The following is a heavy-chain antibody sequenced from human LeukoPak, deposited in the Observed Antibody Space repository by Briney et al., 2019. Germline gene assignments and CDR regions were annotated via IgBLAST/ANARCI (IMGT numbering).Heavy chain of an antibody. D-gene: IGHD3-16*01. V-gene: IGHV3-53*04. CDR2: IYSGGST. CDR3: AREVGGSAFDI. CDR1: GFTVSSNY. J-gene: IGHJ3*02. Sequence: QTGGSLSLSCAASGFTVSSNYMSWVRQAPGKGLEWVSIIYSGGSTYYADSVKGRFTISRHNSKNTLYLQMNSLRAEDTAVYYCAREVGGSAFDIWGQGTMVTVSS.